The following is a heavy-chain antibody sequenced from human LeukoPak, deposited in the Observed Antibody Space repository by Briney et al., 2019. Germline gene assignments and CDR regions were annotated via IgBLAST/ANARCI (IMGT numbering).Heavy chain of an antibody. CDR3: AKDSLPMGIAVAGSFDY. CDR1: GFTFSSYW. D-gene: IGHD6-19*01. J-gene: IGHJ4*02. V-gene: IGHV3-48*01. CDR2: ISSSSSTI. Sequence: PGGSLRLSCAASGFTFSSYWMSWVRQAPGKGLEWVSYISSSSSTIYYADSVKGRFTISRDNAKNSLYLQMNSLRAEDTAVYYCAKDSLPMGIAVAGSFDYWGQGTLVTVSS.